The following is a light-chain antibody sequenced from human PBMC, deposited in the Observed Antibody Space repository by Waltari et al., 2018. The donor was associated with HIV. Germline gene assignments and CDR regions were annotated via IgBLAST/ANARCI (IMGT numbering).Light chain of an antibody. CDR2: KAS. CDR1: QNISIW. CDR3: QHYSSYLCT. V-gene: IGKV1-5*03. Sequence: DIQLTQSPASVSASVGDRVTITCRASQNISIWLAWYQQKPGKAPKLLIYKASTLKSGVPSRFSGSGSGTGSTLTISSLQPDDFATYYCQHYSSYLCTFGQGTKLEIK. J-gene: IGKJ2*02.